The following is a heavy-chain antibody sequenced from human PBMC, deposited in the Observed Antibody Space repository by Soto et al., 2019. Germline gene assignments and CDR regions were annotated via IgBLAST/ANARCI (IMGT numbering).Heavy chain of an antibody. D-gene: IGHD4-4*01. V-gene: IGHV3-21*01. CDR2: ISSSSSYI. J-gene: IGHJ3*02. CDR3: ARDGQYHDAFDI. Sequence: GGSLILSCAASGFTFSSYSMNWVRQAPGKGLEWVSSISSSSSYIYYADSVKGRFTISRDNAKNSLYLQMNSLRAEDTAVYYCARDGQYHDAFDIWGQGTMVTVSS. CDR1: GFTFSSYS.